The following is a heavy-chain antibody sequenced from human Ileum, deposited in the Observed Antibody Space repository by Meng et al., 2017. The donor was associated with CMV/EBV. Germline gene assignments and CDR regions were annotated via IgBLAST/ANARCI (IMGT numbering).Heavy chain of an antibody. CDR3: ARGEDGSEGFDY. J-gene: IGHJ4*02. Sequence: KASCYPISGNGITWVRQAPGKGVEWVGWVNGDNINTNYAQKFQGRITFTTDTSTSTAYMELRSLKSDDTAVYYCARGEDGSEGFDYWGQGTLVTVSS. CDR2: VNGDNINT. D-gene: IGHD3-22*01. V-gene: IGHV1-18*01. CDR1: CYPISGNG.